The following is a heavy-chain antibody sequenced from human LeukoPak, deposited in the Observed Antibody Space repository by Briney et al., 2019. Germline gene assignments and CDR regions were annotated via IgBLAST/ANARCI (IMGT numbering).Heavy chain of an antibody. CDR1: GFTFSSYA. Sequence: GRSLRLSCAASGFTFSSYAMHWVRQAPGKGLEWVAVISYDGSNKYYADSVKGRFTISRDNSKNTLYLQMNSLRAEDTAVYYCARSSSSVASYYFDYWGQGTLVTVSS. CDR2: ISYDGSNK. D-gene: IGHD6-6*01. V-gene: IGHV3-30*01. CDR3: ARSSSSVASYYFDY. J-gene: IGHJ4*02.